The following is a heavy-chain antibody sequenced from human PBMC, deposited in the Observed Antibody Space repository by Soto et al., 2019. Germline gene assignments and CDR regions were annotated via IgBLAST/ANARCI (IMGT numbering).Heavy chain of an antibody. J-gene: IGHJ6*03. Sequence: PGGSLRLSCAASGFTFSSYGMHWVRQAPGKGLEWVAVIWYDGSNKYYADSVKGRFTISRDNSKNTLYLQMNSLRAEDTAVYYCARGPYGPGSYYKSYYYYYYMDVWGKGTTVTVSS. CDR1: GFTFSSYG. CDR2: IWYDGSNK. V-gene: IGHV3-33*01. CDR3: ARGPYGPGSYYKSYYYYYYMDV. D-gene: IGHD3-10*01.